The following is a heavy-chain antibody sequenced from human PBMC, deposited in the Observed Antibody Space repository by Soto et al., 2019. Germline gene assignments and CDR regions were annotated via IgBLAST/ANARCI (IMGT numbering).Heavy chain of an antibody. Sequence: EVQLVESGGGLVQPGGSLKLSCAASGFTFSGSAMHWVRQASGKGLEWVGRIRSTANSYATAYAASVKGRFTISRDDSTNTAYLQINSLKSADTAVYYCTRQEIAAAIYYYYGMDVWGQGTTVTVSS. CDR1: GFTFSGSA. V-gene: IGHV3-73*02. CDR3: TRQEIAAAIYYYYGMDV. D-gene: IGHD6-13*01. J-gene: IGHJ6*02. CDR2: IRSTANSYAT.